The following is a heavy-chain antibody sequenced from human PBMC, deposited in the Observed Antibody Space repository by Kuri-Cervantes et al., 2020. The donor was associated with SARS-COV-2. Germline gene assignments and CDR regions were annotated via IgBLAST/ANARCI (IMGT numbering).Heavy chain of an antibody. Sequence: GESLKISCKGSGYSFTSYWISWVRQMPGKGLEWMGRIDPSDSYTNYSPSFQGHVTISADKSISTAYLQWSSPKASDTAMYYCASTVAFWSGYYDYWGQGTLVTVSS. CDR2: IDPSDSYT. D-gene: IGHD3-3*01. CDR1: GYSFTSYW. J-gene: IGHJ4*02. V-gene: IGHV5-10-1*01. CDR3: ASTVAFWSGYYDY.